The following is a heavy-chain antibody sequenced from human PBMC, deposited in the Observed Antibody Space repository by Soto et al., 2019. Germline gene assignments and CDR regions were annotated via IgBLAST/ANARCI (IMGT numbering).Heavy chain of an antibody. CDR2: ISYDGSNK. CDR3: AKDLGGYAFDAFDI. J-gene: IGHJ3*02. V-gene: IGHV3-30*18. Sequence: PGGSLRLSCAASGFTFSSYGMHWVRQAPGKGLEWVAVISYDGSNKYYADSVKGRFTISRDNSKNTLYLQMNSLRAEDTAVYYCAKDLGGYAFDAFDIWGQGTMVTVSS. D-gene: IGHD5-12*01. CDR1: GFTFSSYG.